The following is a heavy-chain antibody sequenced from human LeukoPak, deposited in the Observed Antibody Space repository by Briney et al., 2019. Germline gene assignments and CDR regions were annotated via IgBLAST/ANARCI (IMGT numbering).Heavy chain of an antibody. V-gene: IGHV4-4*07. D-gene: IGHD6-13*01. Sequence: PSETLSLTCTVSGGSISSYYWSWIRQPPGKGLEWIGRIYTSGSTNHNPSLKSRVTMSVDTSKNQFSLKLSSVTAADTAVYYCARDSSWQVNWFDPWGQGTLVTVSS. J-gene: IGHJ5*02. CDR2: IYTSGST. CDR3: ARDSSWQVNWFDP. CDR1: GGSISSYY.